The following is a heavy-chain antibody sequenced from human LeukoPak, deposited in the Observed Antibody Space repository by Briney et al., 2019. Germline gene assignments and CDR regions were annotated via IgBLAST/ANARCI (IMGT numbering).Heavy chain of an antibody. V-gene: IGHV3-23*01. CDR2: ISGSGGST. D-gene: IGHD3-9*01. Sequence: GGSLRLSCAASGFTFSSYAMSWVRQAPGKGLGWVSAISGSGGSTYYADSVKGRFTISRDNSKNTLYLQMNSLRAEDTAVYYCAKSADDYDILTGYDYWGQGTLVTVSS. J-gene: IGHJ4*02. CDR1: GFTFSSYA. CDR3: AKSADDYDILTGYDY.